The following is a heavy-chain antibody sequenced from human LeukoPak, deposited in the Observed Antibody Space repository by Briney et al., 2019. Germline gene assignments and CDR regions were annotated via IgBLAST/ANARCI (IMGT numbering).Heavy chain of an antibody. CDR3: ARARRNDFWSGYFGMDV. CDR2: INHSEST. D-gene: IGHD3-3*01. CDR1: GGSFSGYY. V-gene: IGHV4-34*01. Sequence: SETLSLTCAVYGGSFSGYYWSWIRQPPGKGLEWIGEINHSESTNYNPSLKSRVTISVDTSKNQFSLKLSSVTAADTAVYYCARARRNDFWSGYFGMDVWGQGTTVTVSS. J-gene: IGHJ6*02.